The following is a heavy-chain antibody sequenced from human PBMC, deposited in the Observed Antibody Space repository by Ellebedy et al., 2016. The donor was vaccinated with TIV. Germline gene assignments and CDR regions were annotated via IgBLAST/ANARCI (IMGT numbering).Heavy chain of an antibody. D-gene: IGHD2-15*01. V-gene: IGHV1-3*01. CDR2: INAGNGNP. CDR3: ARDACRTLSGGRCYSHYYGMDV. Sequence: AASVKVSCKASGYTFISYTMHWVRQAPGQRLEWMGWINAGNGNPHSSQKVQGRVTITRATSESTAYMELSRLGSENTAVDYWARDACRTLSGGRCYSHYYGMDVWGQGTTVTVSS. CDR1: GYTFISYT. J-gene: IGHJ6*02.